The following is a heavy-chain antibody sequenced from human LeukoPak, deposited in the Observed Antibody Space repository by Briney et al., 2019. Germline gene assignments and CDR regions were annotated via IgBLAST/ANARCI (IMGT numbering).Heavy chain of an antibody. J-gene: IGHJ4*02. Sequence: ASVKVSCKASGGTFSSYAISWVRQAPGQGLEWMGGIIPIFGTANYAQRFQGRVTITADESTSTAYMELSSLRSEDTAVYYCARTYEFRLWGKFGYWGQGTLVTVSS. D-gene: IGHD3-16*01. CDR3: ARTYEFRLWGKFGY. CDR2: IIPIFGTA. CDR1: GGTFSSYA. V-gene: IGHV1-69*13.